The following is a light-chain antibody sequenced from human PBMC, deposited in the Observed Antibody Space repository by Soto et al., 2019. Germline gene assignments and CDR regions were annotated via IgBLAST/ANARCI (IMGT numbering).Light chain of an antibody. V-gene: IGKV3-15*01. J-gene: IGKJ5*01. CDR3: QQYYNWPRT. CDR2: GAS. Sequence: EIVMTQSPATLSVSPVERATLSCRASENIYTNLAWYQQKPGQAPRLLFYGASTRATGLPARFSGTGSGTEFTLTINSLQAEDSAVYYCQQYYNWPRTFGQGTRLEI. CDR1: ENIYTN.